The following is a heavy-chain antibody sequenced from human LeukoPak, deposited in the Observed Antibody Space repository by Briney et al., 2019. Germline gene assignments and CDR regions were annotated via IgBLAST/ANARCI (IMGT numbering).Heavy chain of an antibody. V-gene: IGHV4-39*07. CDR1: GGSISSGSYY. Sequence: SETLSLTCTVSGGSISSGSYYWGWIRQPPGKGLEWIGSIYYSGNTYSNPSLKSRVTISVDTSKNQFSLKLSSVTAADTAVYYCARDYYDSSGRFDYWGQGTLVTVSS. D-gene: IGHD3-22*01. CDR3: ARDYYDSSGRFDY. J-gene: IGHJ4*02. CDR2: IYYSGNT.